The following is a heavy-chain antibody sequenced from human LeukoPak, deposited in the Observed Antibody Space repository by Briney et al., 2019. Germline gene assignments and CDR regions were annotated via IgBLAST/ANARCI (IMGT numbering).Heavy chain of an antibody. J-gene: IGHJ3*02. CDR2: IYSGGST. V-gene: IGHV3-53*01. Sequence: GGSLRLSCAASGFTVSSNYMSWVRQAPGKGLEWVSVIYSGGSTYYAGSVKGRFTISRDNSKNTLYLQMNSLRAEGTAVYYCARDSYSSGPYDAFDIWGQGTMVTVSS. CDR1: GFTVSSNY. CDR3: ARDSYSSGPYDAFDI. D-gene: IGHD3-22*01.